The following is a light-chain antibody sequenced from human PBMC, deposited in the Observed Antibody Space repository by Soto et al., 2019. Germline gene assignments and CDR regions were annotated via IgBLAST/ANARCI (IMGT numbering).Light chain of an antibody. V-gene: IGKV3-20*01. Sequence: EIVLTQSPGTLSLSPGERATLSCRASQTVSSSYLAWYQHKPDQAPRLLIYGASSRATGIPDRFSGSGSGTDFTLTISRLEPEDFAVYYCQQYGSSPFTFGPGTKVDIK. CDR1: QTVSSSY. CDR3: QQYGSSPFT. CDR2: GAS. J-gene: IGKJ3*01.